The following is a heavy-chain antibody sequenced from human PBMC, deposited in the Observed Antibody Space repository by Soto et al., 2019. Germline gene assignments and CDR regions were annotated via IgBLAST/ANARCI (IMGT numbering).Heavy chain of an antibody. V-gene: IGHV1-3*01. CDR1: GYTFTSYA. CDR3: ARSEVTTEFFSPLPFDY. D-gene: IGHD4-17*01. J-gene: IGHJ4*02. CDR2: INAGNGNT. Sequence: ASVKVSCKASGYTFTSYAMHWVRQAPGQRLEWMGWINAGNGNTKYSQKFQGRVTITRDTSASTAYMELSSLRSEDTAVYYCARSEVTTEFFSPLPFDYWGQGTLVTVSS.